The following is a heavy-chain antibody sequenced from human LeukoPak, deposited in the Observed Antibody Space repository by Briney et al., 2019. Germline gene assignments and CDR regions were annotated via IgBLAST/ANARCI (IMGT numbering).Heavy chain of an antibody. CDR3: ARMNYDFWSGNTYYFDY. CDR2: IYYSGST. V-gene: IGHV4-39*01. J-gene: IGHJ4*02. CDR1: GGSISSSSYY. Sequence: ASETLSLTCTVSGGSISSSSYYWGWIRQPPGKGLEWIGSIYYSGSTYYNPSLKSRVTISVDTSKNQFSLKLSSVTAADTAVYYCARMNYDFWSGNTYYFDYWGQGTLVTVSS. D-gene: IGHD3-3*01.